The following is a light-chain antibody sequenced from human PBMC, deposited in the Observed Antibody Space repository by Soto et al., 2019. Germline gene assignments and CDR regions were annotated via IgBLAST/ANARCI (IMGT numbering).Light chain of an antibody. V-gene: IGLV2-23*01. CDR1: SSDIGGSSL. CDR2: EGT. J-gene: IGLJ3*02. Sequence: QSVLTQPASVSGSPGQSITISCTGTSSDIGGSSLVAWYQQHPGTAPKVIIYEGTKRPSGVSNRFSGSKSGNTASLTISGLQAEDEADYYCSSYAGSRISVMFGEGTKLTVL. CDR3: SSYAGSRISVM.